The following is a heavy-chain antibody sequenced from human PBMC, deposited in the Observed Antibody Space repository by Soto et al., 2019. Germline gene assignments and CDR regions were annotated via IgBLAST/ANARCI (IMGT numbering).Heavy chain of an antibody. D-gene: IGHD3-22*01. CDR3: ARDFYQSSGYCDY. Sequence: QVQLVQSGAEVKKPGASVKVSCKAYGYTFSSYGLSWVRQAPGQGLEWMGWISAYSGNTVYTQRFKGRLTMATDTSTGTAYMELRSLRSVDTAVYYCARDFYQSSGYCDYWGQGTLVTVSS. CDR1: GYTFSSYG. CDR2: ISAYSGNT. J-gene: IGHJ4*02. V-gene: IGHV1-18*01.